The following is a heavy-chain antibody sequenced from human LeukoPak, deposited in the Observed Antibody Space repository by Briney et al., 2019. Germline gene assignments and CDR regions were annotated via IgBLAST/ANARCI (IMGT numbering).Heavy chain of an antibody. D-gene: IGHD3-3*01. Sequence: SETLSLTCTVSGGSISSYYWSWIRQPPGKGLEWIGYIYYSGSTNYNPSLKSRVTISVDTSKNQFSLKLSSVTAADTAVYYCARVNPELRFLEWLYFDYWGQGTLVTVSS. CDR2: IYYSGST. J-gene: IGHJ4*02. CDR1: GGSISSYY. V-gene: IGHV4-59*01. CDR3: ARVNPELRFLEWLYFDY.